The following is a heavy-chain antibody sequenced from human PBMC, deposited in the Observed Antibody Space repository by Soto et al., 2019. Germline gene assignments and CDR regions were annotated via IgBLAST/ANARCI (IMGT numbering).Heavy chain of an antibody. CDR1: GGSFSGYY. CDR3: ARAALYCSGGSCSDGMDV. D-gene: IGHD2-15*01. V-gene: IGHV4-34*01. Sequence: QVQLQQWGAGLLKPSETLSLTCAVYGGSFSGYYWSWIRQPPGKGLEWIGEINHSGSTNYNPSLKSRVTISVDTSKNQFSLKLSSVTAADTAVYYCARAALYCSGGSCSDGMDVWGQGTTVTVSS. CDR2: INHSGST. J-gene: IGHJ6*02.